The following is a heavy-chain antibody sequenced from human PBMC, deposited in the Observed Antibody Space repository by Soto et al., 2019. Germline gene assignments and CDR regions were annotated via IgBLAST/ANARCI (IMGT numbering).Heavy chain of an antibody. J-gene: IGHJ4*02. V-gene: IGHV4-59*01. CDR3: ARVSNDYSGNGAFDY. D-gene: IGHD4-4*01. Sequence: NPSETLSLTCTVSGGSISNYYWIWIRQPPGKGLEWIGYIYYTGSASYNPSLKSRVSISVDTSKNQFSLNMNSVTAADTAVYYCARVSNDYSGNGAFDYWGQGTLVTVSS. CDR1: GGSISNYY. CDR2: IYYTGSA.